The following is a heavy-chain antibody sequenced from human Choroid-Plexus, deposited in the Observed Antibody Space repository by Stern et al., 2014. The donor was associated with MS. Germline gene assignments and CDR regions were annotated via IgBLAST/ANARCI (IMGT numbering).Heavy chain of an antibody. V-gene: IGHV1-2*04. J-gene: IGHJ6*02. CDR2: INPNSGGT. D-gene: IGHD4-17*01. CDR3: TRGGAGGVTVPARPYYSYGMDV. CDR1: GYTFTDYY. Sequence: QVQLVQSGAEVRKPGASVRVSCKASGYTFTDYYMHWVRQAPGQGLEWMGGINPNSGGTNYAQKFQGWVTMTRDTSTSTAYMELRSADTAVYYCTRGGAGGVTVPARPYYSYGMDVWGQGTTVTVSS.